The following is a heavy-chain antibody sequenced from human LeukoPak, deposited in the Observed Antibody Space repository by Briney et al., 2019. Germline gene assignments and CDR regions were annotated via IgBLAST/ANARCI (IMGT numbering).Heavy chain of an antibody. V-gene: IGHV4-38-2*01. CDR3: ARHFPEAQAAAGTWVFDY. CDR2: IYHSGST. J-gene: IGHJ4*02. CDR1: GYSISSGYY. Sequence: PSETLSLTCAVSGYSISSGYYWGWIRQPPGKGLEWIGSIYHSGSTYYNPSLKSRVTISVDTSKNQFSLKLSSVTAADTAVYYCARHFPEAQAAAGTWVFDYWGQGTLVTVPS. D-gene: IGHD6-13*01.